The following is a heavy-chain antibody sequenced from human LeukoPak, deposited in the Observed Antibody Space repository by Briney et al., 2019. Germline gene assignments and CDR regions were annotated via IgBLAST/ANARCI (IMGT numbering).Heavy chain of an antibody. CDR1: GDSLTSHF. V-gene: IGHV4-59*08. Sequence: PSETLSLTCNVSGDSLTSHFWSWIRQTPGKGLEWIGYVFHSGTTNYSPSLKSRVTISLDTSKKQFDLRLASVTAADTAVYYCARRMATVTDAFDIWGRGTMVSVSS. CDR3: ARRMATVTDAFDI. J-gene: IGHJ3*02. CDR2: VFHSGTT. D-gene: IGHD5-24*01.